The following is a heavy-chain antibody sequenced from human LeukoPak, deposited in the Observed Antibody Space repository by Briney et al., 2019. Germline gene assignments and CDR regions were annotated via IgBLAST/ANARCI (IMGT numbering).Heavy chain of an antibody. CDR3: ARGGGDHHFDH. V-gene: IGHV3-21*04. CDR1: GFTFSSYS. CDR2: ISSSSSYI. D-gene: IGHD2-21*02. J-gene: IGHJ4*02. Sequence: GGSLRLSCAASGFTFSSYSMNWVRQAPGKGLEWVSSISSSSSYIYYADSVKGRFTISTDNSKSTVYLQMNSLRADDTAVYYCARGGGDHHFDHWGQGTLVTVSS.